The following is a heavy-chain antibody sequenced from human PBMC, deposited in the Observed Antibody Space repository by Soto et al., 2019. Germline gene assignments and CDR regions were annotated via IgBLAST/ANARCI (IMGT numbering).Heavy chain of an antibody. Sequence: QVHLVQSGAEVKKPGASVKVSCKGSGYAFTTYGITWVRQAPGQGLEWMGWISAHNGNTKYAEKLQGRVTVTRDTSTSTAYMELRSLRSGDTAVYYCARGRYGDYWGQGALVTVSS. J-gene: IGHJ4*02. V-gene: IGHV1-18*01. CDR2: ISAHNGNT. D-gene: IGHD1-1*01. CDR3: ARGRYGDY. CDR1: GYAFTTYG.